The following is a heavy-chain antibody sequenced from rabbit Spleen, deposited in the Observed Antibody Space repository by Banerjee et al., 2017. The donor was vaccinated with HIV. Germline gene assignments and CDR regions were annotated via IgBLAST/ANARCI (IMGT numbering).Heavy chain of an antibody. CDR2: IYTGSSGST. CDR3: ARSDGANFIYAKL. V-gene: IGHV1S45*01. CDR1: GFSFSTSYW. J-gene: IGHJ4*01. D-gene: IGHD2-1*01. Sequence: QEQLEESGGDLVKPEGSLTLTCTASGFSFSTSYWGCWVRQAPGKGLEWIACIYTGSSGSTYYASWAKGRFTISKTSSTTVTLQMTSLTAADTATYFCARSDGANFIYAKLWGPGTLVTVS.